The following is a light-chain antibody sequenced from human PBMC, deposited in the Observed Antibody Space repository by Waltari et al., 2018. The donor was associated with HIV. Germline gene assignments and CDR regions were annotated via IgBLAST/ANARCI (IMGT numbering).Light chain of an antibody. Sequence: LVLTQSPAILSLSPGERATLSCRASQSVGTSPAWYQQRPGQALRLLFEVTTKRATGIPVRFTTSGSGTDYVLTISSLEPEDSAIYYCQQRIDWPRYTFGQGTKLEI. CDR1: QSVGTS. CDR3: QQRIDWPRYT. J-gene: IGKJ2*01. V-gene: IGKV3-11*01. CDR2: VTT.